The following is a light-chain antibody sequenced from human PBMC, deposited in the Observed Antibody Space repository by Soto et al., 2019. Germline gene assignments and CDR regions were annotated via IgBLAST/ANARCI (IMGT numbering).Light chain of an antibody. J-gene: IGLJ1*01. CDR2: EVS. V-gene: IGLV2-14*01. CDR1: TSDVGAYNY. CDR3: SSKTSSSSPFV. Sequence: ALTQPASVSGSPGQSITISCTGSTSDVGAYNYVSWYKHHPGQAPQLMIYEVSNRPSGVSNRFSGSKSGNTASLTISGLQADDEGDYYCSSKTSSSSPFVIGTGTKVTVL.